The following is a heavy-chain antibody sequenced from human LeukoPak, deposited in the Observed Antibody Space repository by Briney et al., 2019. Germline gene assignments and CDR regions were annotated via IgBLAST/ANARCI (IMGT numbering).Heavy chain of an antibody. D-gene: IGHD7-27*01. CDR1: VGPFSSHY. CDR2: IYYSGST. V-gene: IGHV4-59*11. CDR3: ARVPPGYYYYYMDV. Sequence: SETLSLTCSVSVGPFSSHYWRWIRQPPGKGLEWIGHIYYSGSTNYNPSLKSRVTISVDTSKNQLSLELSSVTAADTAVYYCARVPPGYYYYYMDVWGKGTTHTVSS. J-gene: IGHJ6*03.